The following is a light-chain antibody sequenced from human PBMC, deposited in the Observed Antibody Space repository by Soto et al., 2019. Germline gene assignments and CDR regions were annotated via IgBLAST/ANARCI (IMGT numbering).Light chain of an antibody. CDR2: GAS. V-gene: IGKV3-20*01. CDR1: QSVRSDY. CDR3: QQYGSSPRT. Sequence: EIVLTHSPGTLSLSLWEIATLSCRASQSVRSDYLAWYQQKPGQAPRLHIYGASTRATGIPDRFTGSGSGTDSTLTISRLEPEDFAVYYCQQYGSSPRTFGQGTKVDIK. J-gene: IGKJ1*01.